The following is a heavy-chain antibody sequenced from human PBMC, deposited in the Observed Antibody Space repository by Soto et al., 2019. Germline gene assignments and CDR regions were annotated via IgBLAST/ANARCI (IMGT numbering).Heavy chain of an antibody. D-gene: IGHD3-22*01. Sequence: PSETLSLTCTVSGGSISSGGYYWSWIRQHPGKGLEWIGYIYYSGSTYYNPSLKSRVTISVDTSKNQFSLKLSSVTAADTAVYYCARGRVVEEDSSGYSCYFDDWGQGTPVTDSS. CDR1: GGSISSGGYY. J-gene: IGHJ4*02. CDR2: IYYSGST. V-gene: IGHV4-31*03. CDR3: ARGRVVEEDSSGYSCYFDD.